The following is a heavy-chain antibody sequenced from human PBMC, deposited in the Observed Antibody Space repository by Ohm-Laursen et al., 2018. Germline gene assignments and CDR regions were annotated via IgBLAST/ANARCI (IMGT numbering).Heavy chain of an antibody. V-gene: IGHV4-59*01. J-gene: IGHJ3*02. CDR3: ARLGATVVTADPFDI. D-gene: IGHD3-16*01. Sequence: SQTLSLTCSVSGASISSYYWTWIRQPPGKGLEWIGYMSDSGTHEYNPSLKSRVTLVVDASKNHFSLKLISVTAADTAVYYCARLGATVVTADPFDIWGQGTLVTVSS. CDR1: GASISSYY. CDR2: MSDSGTH.